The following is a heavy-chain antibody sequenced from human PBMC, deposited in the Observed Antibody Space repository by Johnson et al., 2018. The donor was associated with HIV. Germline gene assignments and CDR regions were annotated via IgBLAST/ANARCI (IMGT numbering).Heavy chain of an antibody. J-gene: IGHJ3*01. D-gene: IGHD2-21*01. CDR2: IKGDGSGQ. CDR1: GFTFDDYG. CDR3: AGLRWGSGDPLHDAFDV. V-gene: IGHV3-7*01. Sequence: EVQLVESGGGVVRPGGSLRLSCAASGFTFDDYGMSWVRQAPGKGLEWVATIKGDGSGQDYVDSVEGRFTISRDYAKYSLYVQMNSLRAEDTAVYYCAGLRWGSGDPLHDAFDVWGQGTMVTVSS.